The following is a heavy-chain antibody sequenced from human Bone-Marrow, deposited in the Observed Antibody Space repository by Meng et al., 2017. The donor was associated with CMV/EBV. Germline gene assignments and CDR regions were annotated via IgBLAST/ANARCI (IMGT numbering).Heavy chain of an antibody. D-gene: IGHD2-2*01. CDR2: ISSSSTI. CDR1: GFTFSSYW. J-gene: IGHJ6*02. Sequence: GESLKISCAASGFTFSSYWMSWVRQAPGKGLEWVSSISSSSTIYYADSVKGRFTISRDNAKNSLYLQMNSLRAEDTAVYYCARVFIVVVPAAIWAVLNYYYGMDVWGQGTTVTVSS. CDR3: ARVFIVVVPAAIWAVLNYYYGMDV. V-gene: IGHV3-69-1*02.